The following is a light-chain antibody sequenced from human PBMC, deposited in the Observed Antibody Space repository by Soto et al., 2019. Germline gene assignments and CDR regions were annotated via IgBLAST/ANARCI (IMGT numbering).Light chain of an antibody. Sequence: EIVLTQCPATLSLSPGARSTLSGVASQSVGGYLAWYQQKPGQAPRLLIYDASNRATGITARFSGSGSGTDFTLTISSLEPEDFAVYYCQQRSNWPITVGQGTRLEIK. CDR2: DAS. CDR3: QQRSNWPIT. V-gene: IGKV3-11*01. CDR1: QSVGGY. J-gene: IGKJ5*01.